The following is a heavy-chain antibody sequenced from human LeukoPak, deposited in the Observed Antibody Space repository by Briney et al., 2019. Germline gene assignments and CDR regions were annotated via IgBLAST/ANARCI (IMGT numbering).Heavy chain of an antibody. CDR3: ATLGPRGKGAFDS. D-gene: IGHD3/OR15-3a*01. Sequence: KPSETLSLTCTVSGGSISSSSYYCGWIRQPPGKGLEWIGTIYYSGSTYYNPSLKSRVTMSVDTSKNQFSLKLSSVTAADTAVYYCATLGPRGKGAFDSWGQGTMVTVSS. CDR2: IYYSGST. V-gene: IGHV4-39*01. J-gene: IGHJ3*02. CDR1: GGSISSSSYY.